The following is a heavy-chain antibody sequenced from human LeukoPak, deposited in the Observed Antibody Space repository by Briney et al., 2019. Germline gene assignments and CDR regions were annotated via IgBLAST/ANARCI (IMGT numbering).Heavy chain of an antibody. D-gene: IGHD2-2*01. CDR2: INTDGSST. Sequence: GGSLRLSCAASGFTLGNYWMLWVRQAPGKGLVWVSHINTDGSSTNYADSVKGRFTISRDNSRNTLYLQMNSLRAEDTAVYYCAKENVVVPAASDYWGQGTLVTVSS. CDR1: GFTLGNYW. V-gene: IGHV3-74*01. CDR3: AKENVVVPAASDY. J-gene: IGHJ4*02.